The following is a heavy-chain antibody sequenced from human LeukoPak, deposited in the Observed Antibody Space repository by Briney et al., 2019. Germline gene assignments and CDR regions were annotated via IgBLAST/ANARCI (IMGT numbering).Heavy chain of an antibody. Sequence: PGGSLRLSCTASGFTFTDYAMSCVRQAPGKGLEWVSAISTSGGSTYYADAVKGRFTISRDNSKNTVYLQMNSLRAEDTAVYYCAKRRTTVVTLDSWGQGALVTVSS. CDR1: GFTFTDYA. CDR3: AKRRTTVVTLDS. J-gene: IGHJ4*02. CDR2: ISTSGGST. D-gene: IGHD4-23*01. V-gene: IGHV3-23*01.